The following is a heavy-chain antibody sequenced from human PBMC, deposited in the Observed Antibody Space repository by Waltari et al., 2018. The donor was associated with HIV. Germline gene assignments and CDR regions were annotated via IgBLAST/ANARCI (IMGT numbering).Heavy chain of an antibody. CDR1: GYTFTNYC. Sequence: EVQLVQSGAEVRKSGESLKIYCKASGYTFTNYCIAWVRQMSGEGLEWMGISYPFDSDTRYNPSFEGQITISADKSLATAYLEWNNLNASDAAIYYCARLFYYDTTGYINNAFDIWGQGTVVTVS. CDR3: ARLFYYDTTGYINNAFDI. J-gene: IGHJ3*02. V-gene: IGHV5-51*03. D-gene: IGHD3-22*01. CDR2: SYPFDSDT.